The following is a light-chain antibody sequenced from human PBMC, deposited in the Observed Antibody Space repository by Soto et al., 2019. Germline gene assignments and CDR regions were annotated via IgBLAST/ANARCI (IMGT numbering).Light chain of an antibody. J-gene: IGLJ1*01. CDR1: SSNIGSYT. V-gene: IGLV1-44*01. Sequence: SALTQPPSASGTPGQRVTISCSGSSSNIGSYTVSWYQQLPGTAPKLLIFSNNKRPSGVPDRFSGSKSGTSASLAISGLQSEDEADYYCAAWDDSPNGHYVFGTGTKVTVL. CDR2: SNN. CDR3: AAWDDSPNGHYV.